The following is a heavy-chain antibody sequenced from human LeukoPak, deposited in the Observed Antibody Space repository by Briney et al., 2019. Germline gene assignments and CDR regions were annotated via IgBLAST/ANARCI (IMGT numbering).Heavy chain of an antibody. CDR1: GFTFSSYA. CDR2: ISGSGGST. CDR3: AREKDFWSGRPFSPDY. J-gene: IGHJ4*02. V-gene: IGHV3-23*01. D-gene: IGHD3-3*01. Sequence: GGSLRLSCAASGFTFSSYAMSWVRQAPGKGLDWVSAISGSGGSTYYADSVKGRFTISRDNSKSTLYLQMDSLRAEDTALYYCAREKDFWSGRPFSPDYWGQGTLVSVSS.